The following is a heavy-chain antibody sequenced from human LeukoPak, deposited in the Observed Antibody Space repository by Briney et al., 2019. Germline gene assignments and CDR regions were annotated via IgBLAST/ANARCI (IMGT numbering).Heavy chain of an antibody. CDR3: ARSRSGYYGDVDY. Sequence: PSETLSLTCAVYGGSFSGYYWSWIRQPPGKGLEWIGEINHSGSTNYNPSLKSRVTISVDTSKNQFSLKLSSVTAADTAVYYCARSRSGYYGDVDYWGQGTLATVSS. J-gene: IGHJ4*02. V-gene: IGHV4-34*01. CDR2: INHSGST. CDR1: GGSFSGYY. D-gene: IGHD3-3*01.